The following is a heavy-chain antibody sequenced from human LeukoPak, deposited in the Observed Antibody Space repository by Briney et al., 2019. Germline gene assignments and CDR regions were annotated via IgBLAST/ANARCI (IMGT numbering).Heavy chain of an antibody. CDR3: AREGNDYEQISDNWFDP. D-gene: IGHD4-17*01. J-gene: IGHJ5*02. Sequence: SETLSLTCTLSGRSISPYYWRWIRQPPGKGLEWIGYVHYRGTTNHNPPLKPRITMSVDTSKNQFSLKLTSVTPADTAVYYCAREGNDYEQISDNWFDPCGQGTLVTVSS. CDR1: GRSISPYY. CDR2: VHYRGTT. V-gene: IGHV4-59*01.